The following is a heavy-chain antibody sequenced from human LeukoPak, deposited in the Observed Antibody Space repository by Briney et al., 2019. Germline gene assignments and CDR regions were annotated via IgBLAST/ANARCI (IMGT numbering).Heavy chain of an antibody. CDR2: INPNSGGT. CDR1: GYTFTGYY. V-gene: IGHV1-2*02. J-gene: IGHJ6*02. D-gene: IGHD3-10*01. Sequence: ASVKVSCKASGYTFTGYYMHWVRQAPGQGLEWMGWINPNSGGTNYAQKFQGRVTMTRDTSISTAYMELSRLRSDDTAVYYCANWYYYGSGSYWNFPARRGMDVWGQGTTVTVSS. CDR3: ANWYYYGSGSYWNFPARRGMDV.